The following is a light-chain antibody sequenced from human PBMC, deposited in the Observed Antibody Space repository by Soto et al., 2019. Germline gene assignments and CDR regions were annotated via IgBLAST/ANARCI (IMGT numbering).Light chain of an antibody. J-gene: IGKJ2*01. V-gene: IGKV3-15*01. CDR1: QSVSSN. CDR2: GAS. CDR3: KQYNNWPYT. Sequence: EIVMTQSPATLSVSPGERATLSCRASQSVSSNLAWYQQKPGQAPRLLIYGASTRATGIPARFSGSGSGTKFTLTISSLKSGDFAVYYCKQYNNWPYTFGQGTNLEIK.